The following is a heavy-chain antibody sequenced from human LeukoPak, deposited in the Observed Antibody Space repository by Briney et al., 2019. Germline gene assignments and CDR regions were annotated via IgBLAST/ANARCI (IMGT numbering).Heavy chain of an antibody. V-gene: IGHV4-59*08. CDR3: ARGSRDGYNQYFDY. J-gene: IGHJ4*02. Sequence: PSETLSLTCTVSGGSISIYYWSWIRQPPGKGLEWIGYIYYSGSTNYNPSLKSRVTISLDPSKSQFSLKLSSVTAADTAVYFCARGSRDGYNQYFDYWGQGTLVTVSS. CDR2: IYYSGST. D-gene: IGHD5-24*01. CDR1: GGSISIYY.